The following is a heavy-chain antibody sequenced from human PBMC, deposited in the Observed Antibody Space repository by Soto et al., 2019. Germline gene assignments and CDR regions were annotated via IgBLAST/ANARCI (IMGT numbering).Heavy chain of an antibody. CDR3: ERGYNSGWYNLYYFDY. V-gene: IGHV4-59*01. CDR2: IYYSGST. D-gene: IGHD6-19*01. J-gene: IGHJ4*02. Sequence: WTWLRQPPGKGLEWIGFIYYSGSTNYNPSLKSRVTISVDTSKNQFSLKLSSVTAADTAVYYCERGYNSGWYNLYYFDYWGQGTLVTVSS.